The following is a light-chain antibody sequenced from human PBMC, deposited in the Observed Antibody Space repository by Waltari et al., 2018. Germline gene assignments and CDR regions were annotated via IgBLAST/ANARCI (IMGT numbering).Light chain of an antibody. J-gene: IGLJ1*01. V-gene: IGLV2-23*02. Sequence: QSALTQPASVSGSPGQSITISCTGTSSDVGSYNLVSWYQQHPGKAPKLRIYEVSKRPSGVSNRFSGSKSGNTASLTISGLQAEDEADYYCCSYAGRSTPYVFGTGTKVTVL. CDR1: SSDVGSYNL. CDR2: EVS. CDR3: CSYAGRSTPYV.